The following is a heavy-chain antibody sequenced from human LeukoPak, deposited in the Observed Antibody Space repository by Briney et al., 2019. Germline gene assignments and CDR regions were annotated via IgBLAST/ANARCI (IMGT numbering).Heavy chain of an antibody. CDR1: GGSISSSNW. J-gene: IGHJ4*02. CDR2: IYHSGST. V-gene: IGHV4-4*02. Sequence: PSETLSLTCAVSGGSISSSNWWSWVRQPPGKGLEWIGEIYHSGSTNYNPSLKSRVTISVDKSKNQFSLKLSSVTAADTAVYYCARMGLWAGYLDSYQPVDYWGQGTLVTVSS. D-gene: IGHD3/OR15-3a*01. CDR3: ARMGLWAGYLDSYQPVDY.